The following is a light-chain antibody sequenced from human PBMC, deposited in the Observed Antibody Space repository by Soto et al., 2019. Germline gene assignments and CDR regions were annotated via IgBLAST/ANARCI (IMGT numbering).Light chain of an antibody. CDR2: DAS. J-gene: IGKJ1*01. V-gene: IGKV1-5*01. CDR3: QQYNSHRT. Sequence: DIQMTQSPSTLSASVGDRVTITCRASQNINDYLAWYQQKPGKSPKVLIYDASTLESGVPSRFSGSGSGTQFTLTISGLQPDDVATYFCQQYNSHRTFGQGTKVQIK. CDR1: QNINDY.